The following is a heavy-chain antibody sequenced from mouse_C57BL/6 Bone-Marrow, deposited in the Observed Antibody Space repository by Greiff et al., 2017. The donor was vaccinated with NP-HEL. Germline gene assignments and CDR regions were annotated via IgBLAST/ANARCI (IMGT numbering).Heavy chain of an antibody. D-gene: IGHD2-4*01. CDR1: GFTFSDYY. CDR2: INDDGSST. CDR3: AREGGLRRRTYAMDY. Sequence: EVKLVESEGGLVQPGSSMKLSCTASGFTFSDYYMAWVRQVPEKGLEWVANINDDGSSTYYLDSLKSRFIISRDNAKNILYLQMRSLKSEDTATYYCAREGGLRRRTYAMDYWGQGTSVTVSS. V-gene: IGHV5-16*01. J-gene: IGHJ4*01.